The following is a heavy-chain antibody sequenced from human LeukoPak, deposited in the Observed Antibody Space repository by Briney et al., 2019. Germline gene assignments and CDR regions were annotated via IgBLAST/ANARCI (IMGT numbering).Heavy chain of an antibody. CDR2: ISYDGSNK. V-gene: IGHV3-30*18. Sequence: PGGSLRLSCATSGFTFTDHYMHWVRQAPGKGLEWVAVISYDGSNKYYADSVKGRFTISRDNSKNTLYLQMNSLRAEDTAVYYCAKDALLYGSGSYYLDYWGQGTLVTVSS. CDR1: GFTFTDHY. J-gene: IGHJ4*02. D-gene: IGHD3-10*01. CDR3: AKDALLYGSGSYYLDY.